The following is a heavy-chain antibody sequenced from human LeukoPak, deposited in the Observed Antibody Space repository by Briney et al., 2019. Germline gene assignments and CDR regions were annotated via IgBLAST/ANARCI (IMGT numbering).Heavy chain of an antibody. CDR3: ARARDDYGGHFDL. Sequence: GGSLRLSCAVSGFTFSSYGMHWVRQAPGKGLEWVAVISYDGSNRYYADSVKGRFTISRDTSKNTLYLQMGSLRAEDMAVYYCARARDDYGGHFDLWGRGTLVTVSS. CDR1: GFTFSSYG. D-gene: IGHD4-23*01. CDR2: ISYDGSNR. J-gene: IGHJ2*01. V-gene: IGHV3-30*03.